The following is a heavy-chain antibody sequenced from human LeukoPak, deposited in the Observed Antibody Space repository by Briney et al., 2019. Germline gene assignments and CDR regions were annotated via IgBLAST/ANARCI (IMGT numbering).Heavy chain of an antibody. D-gene: IGHD3-10*01. V-gene: IGHV3-7*01. CDR1: GFSFSNYG. CDR3: ARSSITMVRGVIKSTTSWYHYYNMDV. CDR2: IKQDGSEK. J-gene: IGHJ6*03. Sequence: GGSLRLSCAASGFSFSNYGMSWVRQAPGKGLEWVANIKQDGSEKNYVGSVKGRFTIARDNAKNSLYLQMNSLRAEDTAVYYCARSSITMVRGVIKSTTSWYHYYNMDVWGKGTTVTVSS.